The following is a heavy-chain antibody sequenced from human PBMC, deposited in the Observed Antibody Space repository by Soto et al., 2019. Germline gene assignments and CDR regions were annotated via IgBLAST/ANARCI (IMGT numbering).Heavy chain of an antibody. D-gene: IGHD3-3*01. CDR1: GFTVSSNY. J-gene: IGHJ1*01. Sequence: GGSLRLSCAASGFTVSSNYMSWVRQAPGKGLEWVSVIYSGGSTYYADSVKGRFTISRDNSKNTLYLQMNSLRAEDTAVYYCARSDFWSGPEYFQHWGQGTLVTVSS. CDR3: ARSDFWSGPEYFQH. V-gene: IGHV3-66*01. CDR2: IYSGGST.